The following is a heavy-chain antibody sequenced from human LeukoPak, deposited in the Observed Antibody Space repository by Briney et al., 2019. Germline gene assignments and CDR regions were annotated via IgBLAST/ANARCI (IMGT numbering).Heavy chain of an antibody. CDR1: GFTFSSYW. Sequence: PGGSLRLSCAASGFTFSSYWMSWVRQAPGKGLEWVSYISSSSSTIYYADSVKGRFTISRDNAKNSLYLQMNSLRAEDTAVYYCAREAPYGDYDTFDYWGQGTLVTVSS. J-gene: IGHJ4*02. CDR2: ISSSSSTI. CDR3: AREAPYGDYDTFDY. D-gene: IGHD4-17*01. V-gene: IGHV3-48*01.